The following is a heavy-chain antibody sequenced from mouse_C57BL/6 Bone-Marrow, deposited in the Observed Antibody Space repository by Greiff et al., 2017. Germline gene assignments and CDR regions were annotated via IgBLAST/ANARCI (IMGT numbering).Heavy chain of an antibody. V-gene: IGHV5-6*01. Sequence: EVQVVESGGDLVKPGGSLKLSCAASGFTFSSYGMSWVRQTPDKRLEWVATISSGGSYTYYPDSVKGRFTISRANAKLTMFLQMSSLKSEDTAMYYCARPYYYGSKEYWFAYWGQGTLVTVSA. CDR1: GFTFSSYG. D-gene: IGHD1-1*01. J-gene: IGHJ3*01. CDR2: ISSGGSYT. CDR3: ARPYYYGSKEYWFAY.